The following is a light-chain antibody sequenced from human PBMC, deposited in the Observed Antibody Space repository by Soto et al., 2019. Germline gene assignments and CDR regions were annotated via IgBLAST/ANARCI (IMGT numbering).Light chain of an antibody. J-gene: IGKJ1*01. CDR3: QQYNDWPRT. CDR2: GAS. V-gene: IGKV3-15*01. CDR1: QSISSN. Sequence: EIVLTQSPAILSVSPGERATLSCRASQSISSNLVWYQQKPGQAPRLLISGASSRAAGIPARFTGSGSGTEFTLTISSLQSEDFAVYYCQQYNDWPRTFGQGTKVDIK.